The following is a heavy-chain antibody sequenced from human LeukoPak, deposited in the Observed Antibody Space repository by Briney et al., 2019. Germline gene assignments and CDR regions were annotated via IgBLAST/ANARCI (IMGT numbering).Heavy chain of an antibody. D-gene: IGHD4-17*01. CDR3: ARGRYGDSVTYYYGLDL. J-gene: IGHJ6*02. CDR2: MYYSGNA. V-gene: IGHV4-31*03. Sequence: SETLSLTCTVSGGSIGGDGFSWNWIRQHPGKGLEWIAYMYYSGNAYYNPSLQSRVTISVDTSRNLFYLRLNSVTAADTAVYYCARGRYGDSVTYYYGLDLWGQGTSVTVSS. CDR1: GGSIGGDGFS.